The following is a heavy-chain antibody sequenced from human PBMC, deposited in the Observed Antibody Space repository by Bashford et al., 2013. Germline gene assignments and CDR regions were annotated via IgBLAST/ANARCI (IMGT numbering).Heavy chain of an antibody. J-gene: IGHJ6*03. V-gene: IGHV1-69*10. CDR1: GGTFSSYA. CDR2: IIPIFGIP. Sequence: SVKVSCKASGGTFSSYAISWVRQAPGQGLEWMGGIIPIFGIPTYAQNFQGRVTLTRDTSTTTVYMQLNSLRSEDTAVYYCARDGEYSGYDLRRNYYYYYMDVWGKGTTVTVSS. D-gene: IGHD5-12*01. CDR3: ARDGEYSGYDLRRNYYYYYMDV.